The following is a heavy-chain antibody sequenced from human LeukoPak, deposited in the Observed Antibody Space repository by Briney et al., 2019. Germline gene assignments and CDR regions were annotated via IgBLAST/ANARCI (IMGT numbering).Heavy chain of an antibody. CDR3: ASTQQWLAFDY. CDR2: FYHSGST. D-gene: IGHD6-19*01. CDR1: GRSISNYY. J-gene: IGHJ4*02. Sequence: PSETLSLMCTVCGRSISNYYWSWIRQPTGKGLEWIGCFYHSGSTNYNPSLKSRVTTSVDTSKNQFSLRLSSVTAADTAVYYCASTQQWLAFDYWGQGILVTVSS. V-gene: IGHV4-59*13.